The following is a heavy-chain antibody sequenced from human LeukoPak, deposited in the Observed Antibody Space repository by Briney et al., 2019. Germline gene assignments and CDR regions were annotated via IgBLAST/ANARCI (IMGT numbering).Heavy chain of an antibody. V-gene: IGHV4-39*01. CDR3: ASLPLRYCSSTSCAPLGY. J-gene: IGHJ4*02. CDR2: IYYSGST. Sequence: SETLSLPCTVSGGCISSSSYYWGWIRQPPGKGLEWIGSIYYSGSTYYNPSLKSRVTISVDTSKNQFSLKLSSVTAADTAVYYCASLPLRYCSSTSCAPLGYWGQGTLVTVSS. CDR1: GGCISSSSYY. D-gene: IGHD2-2*01.